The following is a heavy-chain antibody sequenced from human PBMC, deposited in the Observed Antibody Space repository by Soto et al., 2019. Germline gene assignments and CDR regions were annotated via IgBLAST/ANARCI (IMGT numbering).Heavy chain of an antibody. CDR3: ARELPPRVYNAFDM. J-gene: IGHJ3*02. V-gene: IGHV1-18*01. CDR2: ISAYNGNT. D-gene: IGHD6-13*01. CDR1: GYTFTTYG. Sequence: QVQLVQSGAEVKKPGASVKVSCKASGYTFTTYGINWVRQAPGQGLEWLGWISAYNGNTNHAQKLQGRVTMTTDTSTSTAYMELRDLRSDDTAVYFCARELPPRVYNAFDMWGQGTLLTVSS.